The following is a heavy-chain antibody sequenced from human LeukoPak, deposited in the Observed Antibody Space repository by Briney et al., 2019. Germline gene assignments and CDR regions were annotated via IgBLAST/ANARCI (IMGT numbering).Heavy chain of an antibody. CDR1: GGTFSSYA. D-gene: IGHD2-2*01. CDR3: ARGTQLLSQFDY. J-gene: IGHJ4*02. CDR2: INPSGGST. V-gene: IGHV1-46*01. Sequence: ASVKVSCKASGGTFSSYAISWVRQAPGQGLEWMGIINPSGGSTSYAQKFQGRVTMTRDTSTSTVYMELSSLRSENTAVYYCARGTQLLSQFDYWGQGTLVTVSS.